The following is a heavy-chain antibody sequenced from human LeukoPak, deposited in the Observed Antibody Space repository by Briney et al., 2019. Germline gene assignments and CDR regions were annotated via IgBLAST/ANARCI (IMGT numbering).Heavy chain of an antibody. J-gene: IGHJ4*02. CDR3: ARVTGTTPFDY. D-gene: IGHD1-1*01. V-gene: IGHV4-4*02. CDR2: ISHSGST. Sequence: MTSGTLSLACAVSGGSISSSNWWSWVRQPPGKGLEWIGEISHSGSTNYNPSLESRVTISVDKSKNQFSLNLSSVTAADTAVYFCARVTGTTPFDYWGQGTLVTVSS. CDR1: GGSISSSNW.